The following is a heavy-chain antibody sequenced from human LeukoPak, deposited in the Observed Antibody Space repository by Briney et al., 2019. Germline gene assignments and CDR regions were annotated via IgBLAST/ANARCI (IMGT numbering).Heavy chain of an antibody. CDR1: GGSISSNDYY. J-gene: IGHJ4*02. D-gene: IGHD5-12*01. V-gene: IGHV4-39*02. CDR3: AREMAIGYGVD. Sequence: TSETLSLTCTVSGGSISSNDYYWDWIRQPPGMGLEYIGSIYYSGSTYYNPSLKSRVTISVDTSKNQFSLKLSSVTAADTAVYYCAREMAIGYGVDWGQGTLVTVSS. CDR2: IYYSGST.